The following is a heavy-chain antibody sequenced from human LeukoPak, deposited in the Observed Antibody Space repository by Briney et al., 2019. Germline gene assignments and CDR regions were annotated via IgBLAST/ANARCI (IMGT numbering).Heavy chain of an antibody. CDR2: ISGSGGST. CDR1: GFTFSSYA. CDR3: AEGKVGATITDYYYGMDV. D-gene: IGHD5-12*01. J-gene: IGHJ6*02. Sequence: GGSLRLSCAASGFTFSSYAMSWVRQAPGKGLEWVSAISGSGGSTYYADSVKGRFTISRDNSKNTLYLQMNSLRAEDTAVYYCAEGKVGATITDYYYGMDVWGQGTTVTVSS. V-gene: IGHV3-23*01.